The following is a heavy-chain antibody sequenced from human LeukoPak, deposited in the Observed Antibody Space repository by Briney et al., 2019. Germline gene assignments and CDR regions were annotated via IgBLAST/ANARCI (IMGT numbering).Heavy chain of an antibody. J-gene: IGHJ6*03. CDR1: GLTFSSYS. V-gene: IGHV3-21*01. Sequence: GGSLRLSCAASGLTFSSYSMNWVRQAPGKGLEWVSSISSSSSYIYYADSVKGRFTISRDNAKNSLYLQMNSLKAEDTAVYYCARDPDGYMDVWGKGTTVTVSS. CDR2: ISSSSSYI. D-gene: IGHD1-14*01. CDR3: ARDPDGYMDV.